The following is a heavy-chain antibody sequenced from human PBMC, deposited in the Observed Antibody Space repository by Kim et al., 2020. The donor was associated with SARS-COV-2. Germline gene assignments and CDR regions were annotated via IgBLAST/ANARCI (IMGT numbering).Heavy chain of an antibody. V-gene: IGHV4-59*01. D-gene: IGHD3-22*01. CDR3: ASAARYSSGYYPFDY. Sequence: PSLKSRVTISVDTSKNQFSLKLSSVTAADTAVYYCASAARYSSGYYPFDYWGQGTLVTVSS. J-gene: IGHJ4*02.